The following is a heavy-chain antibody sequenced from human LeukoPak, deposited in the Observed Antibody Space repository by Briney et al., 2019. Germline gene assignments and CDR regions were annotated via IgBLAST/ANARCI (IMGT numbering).Heavy chain of an antibody. CDR3: ARPYYYDSSGLTRFGY. V-gene: IGHV3-21*01. D-gene: IGHD3-22*01. CDR2: ISSSSSYI. CDR1: GFTFSSYS. J-gene: IGHJ4*02. Sequence: PGGSLRLSCAASGFTFSSYSMNWVRQAPGKGLEWVSSISSSSSYIYYADSVKGRFTISRDNAKNSLYLQMNSLRAEDTAVYYCARPYYYDSSGLTRFGYWGQGTLVTVSS.